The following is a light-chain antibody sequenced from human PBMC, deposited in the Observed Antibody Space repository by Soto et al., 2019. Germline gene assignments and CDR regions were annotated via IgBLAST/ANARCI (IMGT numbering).Light chain of an antibody. J-gene: IGKJ2*01. V-gene: IGKV1-5*03. CDR1: QSISSW. CDR3: QQYNSYYT. CDR2: KAS. Sequence: DIQMTQSPSTLSASVGDRVTITCRVSQSISSWLAWYQQKPGKAPKLLIYKASSLESGVPSRFSGSGSATEVTLTISSLQPDDFATYSCQQYNSYYTFGQGTKLEIK.